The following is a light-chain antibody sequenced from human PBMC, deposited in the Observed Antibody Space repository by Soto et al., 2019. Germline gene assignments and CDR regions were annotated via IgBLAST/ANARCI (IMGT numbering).Light chain of an antibody. CDR2: RNN. CDR1: SSNIGSNY. V-gene: IGLV1-47*01. J-gene: IGLJ3*02. CDR3: CSYAGSSAYVL. Sequence: QSVLTQPPSASGTPGQRVTISCSGSSSNIGSNYVYWYQQVPGTAPKLLIYRNNQRPSGVPDRFSGSKSGTSASLAISGLRSEDEADYHCCSYAGSSAYVLFGGGTKVTVL.